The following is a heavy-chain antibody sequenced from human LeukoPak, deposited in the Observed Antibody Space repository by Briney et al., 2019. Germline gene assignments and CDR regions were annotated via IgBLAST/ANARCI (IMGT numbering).Heavy chain of an antibody. V-gene: IGHV3-53*01. D-gene: IGHD3-22*01. CDR1: GFTISSNY. Sequence: GGSLRLSCAASGFTISSNYMNWVRQGPGKGLEWVSVIYGGGNIYYADSVKGRFTISRDNSKNTLYLQMNSLRAEDTAVYYCAKGYYDSSVYPNWFDPWGQGTLVTVSS. CDR3: AKGYYDSSVYPNWFDP. CDR2: IYGGGNI. J-gene: IGHJ5*02.